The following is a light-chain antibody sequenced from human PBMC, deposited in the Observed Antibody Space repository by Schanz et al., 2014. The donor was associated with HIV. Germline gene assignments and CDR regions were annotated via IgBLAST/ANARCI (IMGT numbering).Light chain of an antibody. CDR3: QQRSNWPLT. CDR1: QSVSSN. Sequence: EIVLTQSPATLSVSPGERATLSCRASQSVSSNLAWYQQKPGQAPRLLIYDAFNRATGVPARFSGSGSGTDFTLTISGLEPEDFAVYYCQQRSNWPLTFGGGTKVEIK. J-gene: IGKJ4*01. CDR2: DAF. V-gene: IGKV3D-11*03.